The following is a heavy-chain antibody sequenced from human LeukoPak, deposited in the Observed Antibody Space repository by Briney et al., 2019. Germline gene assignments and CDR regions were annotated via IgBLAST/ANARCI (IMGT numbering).Heavy chain of an antibody. Sequence: SETLSLTCAVYGGSFSGYYWSWIRQPPGKGLEWIGEINHSESTNYNPSLKSRVTISIDTSKNQFSLKLNSVTAADTAVYYCARLRLRYTRNGDSTSYEVFDIWGQGTVVTVSS. CDR1: GGSFSGYY. V-gene: IGHV4-34*01. J-gene: IGHJ3*02. D-gene: IGHD2-21*01. CDR2: INHSEST. CDR3: ARLRLRYTRNGDSTSYEVFDI.